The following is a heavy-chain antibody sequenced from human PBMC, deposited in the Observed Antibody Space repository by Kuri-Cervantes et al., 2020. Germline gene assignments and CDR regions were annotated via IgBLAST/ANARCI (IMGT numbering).Heavy chain of an antibody. D-gene: IGHD1-1*01. V-gene: IGHV4-61*08. CDR2: IYYSGST. J-gene: IGHJ3*02. CDR1: GGSISSGDYY. Sequence: SETLSLTCTVSGGSISSGDYYWSWIRQPPGKGLEWIGYIYYSGSTNYNPSLKSRVTISVDTSKNQFSLKLSSVTAADTAVYYCASGRGGAFDIWGQGTMVTVSS. CDR3: ASGRGGAFDI.